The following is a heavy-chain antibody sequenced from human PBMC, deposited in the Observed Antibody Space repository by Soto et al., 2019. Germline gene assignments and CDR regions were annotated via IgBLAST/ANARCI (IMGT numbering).Heavy chain of an antibody. D-gene: IGHD4-17*01. Sequence: QVQLQESGPGLVKPSETLSLTCTVSGGSISSYYWSWIRQPPGKGLEWIGYIYYSGSTNYNPSLTRRVSISVDTSKNQFSLKLSSVSAADTAVYYCARGPPVTAHGPFDYWGQGTLVTVSS. CDR3: ARGPPVTAHGPFDY. CDR1: GGSISSYY. V-gene: IGHV4-59*01. CDR2: IYYSGST. J-gene: IGHJ4*02.